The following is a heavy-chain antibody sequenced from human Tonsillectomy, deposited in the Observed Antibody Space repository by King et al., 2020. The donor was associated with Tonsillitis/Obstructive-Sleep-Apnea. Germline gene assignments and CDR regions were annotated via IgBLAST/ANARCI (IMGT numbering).Heavy chain of an antibody. CDR1: GGSISSYY. CDR3: ARDLSITVAGIVFHALYI. CDR2: IYYSGST. V-gene: IGHV4-59*01. Sequence: HVQLQESGPGLVKPSETLSLTCTASGGSISSYYWSWIRQPPGKGLEWIGYIYYSGSTNYNPSLKSRVTISVETSKNQFSLKLNSVTAADTAVYYCARDLSITVAGIVFHALYIWGQGTIVTVSS. J-gene: IGHJ3*02. D-gene: IGHD6-19*01.